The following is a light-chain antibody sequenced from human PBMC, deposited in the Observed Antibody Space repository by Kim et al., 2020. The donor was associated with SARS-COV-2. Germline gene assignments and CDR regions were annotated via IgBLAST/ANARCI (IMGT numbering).Light chain of an antibody. Sequence: DIQMTQSPSSLSVSVGDRVTITCRASQGITNSLAWYQQKPGKVPQLLIYAASASQSGVPSRFSGSGSGTDFTLTISSLQPEDVATYYCQKYNSAPWTFGQGTKVDIK. CDR1: QGITNS. CDR3: QKYNSAPWT. V-gene: IGKV1-27*01. J-gene: IGKJ1*01. CDR2: AAS.